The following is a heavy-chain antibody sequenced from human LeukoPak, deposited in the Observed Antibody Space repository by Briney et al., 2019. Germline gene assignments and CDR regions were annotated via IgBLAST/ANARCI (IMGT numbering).Heavy chain of an antibody. CDR2: IVVGSGNT. CDR3: ARLRADHFDY. CDR1: GFTFTSSA. D-gene: IGHD4-17*01. V-gene: IGHV1-58*02. Sequence: ASVKVSCKASGFTFTSSAMQWVRQARGQRLEWIGWIVVGSGNTNYAQKFQERVTMTRDTSISTAYMELSRLRSDDTAVYYCARLRADHFDYWGQGTLVTVSS. J-gene: IGHJ4*02.